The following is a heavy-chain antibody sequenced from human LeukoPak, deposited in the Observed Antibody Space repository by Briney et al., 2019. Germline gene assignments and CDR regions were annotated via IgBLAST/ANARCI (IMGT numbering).Heavy chain of an antibody. Sequence: PSETLSLTCTVSGGSISSYYWSWIRQPPGKGLEWIGCIYYSGSTNYNPSLKSRVTISVDTSKNQFSLKLSSVTAADTAVYYCARSGYSYDFDYWGQGTLVTVSS. J-gene: IGHJ4*02. CDR3: ARSGYSYDFDY. CDR1: GGSISSYY. D-gene: IGHD5-18*01. CDR2: IYYSGST. V-gene: IGHV4-59*01.